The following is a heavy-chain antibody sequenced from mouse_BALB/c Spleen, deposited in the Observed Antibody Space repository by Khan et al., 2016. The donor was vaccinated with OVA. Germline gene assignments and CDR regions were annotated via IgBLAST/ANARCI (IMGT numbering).Heavy chain of an antibody. V-gene: IGHV3-2*02. J-gene: IGHJ3*01. CDR1: GYSITSEFA. CDR2: ISYSGNT. Sequence: EVELVESGPGLVKPSQSLSLTCTVTGYSITSEFAWNWIRQFPGNNLEWMGYISYSGNTRYNPSLKSLISITRDTSRNQFFLQLNSVTTEDTATYYCARKDYYDYDPFPYWGQGTLVTVSA. CDR3: ARKDYYDYDPFPY. D-gene: IGHD2-4*01.